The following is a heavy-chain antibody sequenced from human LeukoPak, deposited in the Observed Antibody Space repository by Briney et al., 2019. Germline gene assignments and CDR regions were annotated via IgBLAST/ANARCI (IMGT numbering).Heavy chain of an antibody. D-gene: IGHD3-22*01. CDR2: ISSSSSYI. V-gene: IGHV3-21*01. J-gene: IGHJ3*02. CDR3: ARDWADYYDSSGYFRAFDI. CDR1: GFTFSSYS. Sequence: RTGGSLRLSCAASGFTFSSYSMNWVRQAPGKGLEWVSSISSSSSYIYYADSVKGRFTISRVNAKNSLYLQMNSLRAEDTAVYYCARDWADYYDSSGYFRAFDIWGQGTMVTVSS.